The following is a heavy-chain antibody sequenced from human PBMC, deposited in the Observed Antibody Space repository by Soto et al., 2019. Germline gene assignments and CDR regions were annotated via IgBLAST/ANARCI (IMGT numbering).Heavy chain of an antibody. CDR2: TYYSSKWYY. D-gene: IGHD1-26*01. CDR3: ARGEQYSGRIFDY. V-gene: IGHV6-1*01. J-gene: IGHJ4*01. CDR1: GDSVSSNSAG. Sequence: SQTLSLTCAITGDSVSSNSAGWSWVRQSPSRGLECLGRTYYSSKWYYEYAVSVRGRITINPDTSKNQYSLQLNSVTPEDTAVYFCARGEQYSGRIFDYWGQGTLVTVSS.